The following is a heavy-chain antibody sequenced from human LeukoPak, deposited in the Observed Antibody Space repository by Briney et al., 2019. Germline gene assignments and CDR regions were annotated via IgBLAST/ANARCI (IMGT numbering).Heavy chain of an antibody. Sequence: GSLRLSCAASGFTFSSYGMHWVRQAPGKGLEWVAFIRYDGSNKYYADSVKGRFTISRDNSKSTLYLQMNSLRAEDTAVYSCAKEVRSSSGWYSDYWGQGTLVTVSS. D-gene: IGHD6-19*01. CDR3: AKEVRSSSGWYSDY. V-gene: IGHV3-30*02. CDR1: GFTFSSYG. CDR2: IRYDGSNK. J-gene: IGHJ4*02.